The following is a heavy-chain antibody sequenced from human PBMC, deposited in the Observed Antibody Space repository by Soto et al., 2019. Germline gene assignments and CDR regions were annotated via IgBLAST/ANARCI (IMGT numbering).Heavy chain of an antibody. V-gene: IGHV4-34*01. CDR2: INHSGST. D-gene: IGHD5-12*01. J-gene: IGHJ4*02. CDR1: GGSFSGYY. CDR3: ARARWLHMFDY. Sequence: QVQLQQWGAGLLKPSETLSLTCAVYGGSFSGYYWSWIRQPPGKGLEWIGEINHSGSTNYNPSLKSRVTISVDPSKNQFSLKLSSVTAADTAVYYCARARWLHMFDYWGQGTLVTVSS.